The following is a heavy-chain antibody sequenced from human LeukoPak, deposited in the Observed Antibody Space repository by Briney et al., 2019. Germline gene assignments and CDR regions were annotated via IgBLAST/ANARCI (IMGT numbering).Heavy chain of an antibody. D-gene: IGHD1-26*01. CDR3: ARCLVGATYYFDY. J-gene: IGHJ4*02. CDR2: IYYSGST. V-gene: IGHV4-59*01. Sequence: SETLSLTCTVSGGSISSYYWSWLRQPPGKGLEWIGYIYYSGSTNYNPSLKSRVTISVDTSKNQFSLKLCSVTAADTAVYYCARCLVGATYYFDYWGQGTLVTVSS. CDR1: GGSISSYY.